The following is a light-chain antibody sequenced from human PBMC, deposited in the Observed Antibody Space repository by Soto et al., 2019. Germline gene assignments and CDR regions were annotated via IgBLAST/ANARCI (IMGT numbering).Light chain of an antibody. Sequence: VLTPSPGTLSLSPGERANLSFSSSQSVKSTSLFWYQQKPAQAPRLLIYGASSRATGIPGRFSGGGSGTDFTLTISRLEPEDFAVYYCQHYNTSPPITFGQGTRLAIK. J-gene: IGKJ5*01. CDR3: QHYNTSPPIT. V-gene: IGKV3-20*01. CDR1: QSVKSTS. CDR2: GAS.